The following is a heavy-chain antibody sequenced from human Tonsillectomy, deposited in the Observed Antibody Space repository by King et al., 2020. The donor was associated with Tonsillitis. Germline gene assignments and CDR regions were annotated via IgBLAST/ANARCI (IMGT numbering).Heavy chain of an antibody. V-gene: IGHV3-33*01. CDR3: ARVSSSSWYFDF. CDR1: GFTFSTYA. CDR2: IWVDVSNK. Sequence: VQLVQSGGGVVQPGRSLRLSCAASGFTFSTYAMHWVRQAPGKGLEWVALIWVDVSNKYYADSVKGRFTISRDNSRDTVYLQMNSLRAEDTAVYYCARVSSSSWYFDFWGQGTLVTVSS. D-gene: IGHD6-13*01. J-gene: IGHJ4*02.